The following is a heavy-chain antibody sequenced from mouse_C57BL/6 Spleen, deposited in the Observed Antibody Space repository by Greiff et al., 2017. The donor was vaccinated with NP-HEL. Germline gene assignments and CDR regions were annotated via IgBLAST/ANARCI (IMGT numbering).Heavy chain of an antibody. CDR1: GYTFTDYY. V-gene: IGHV1-26*01. Sequence: VQLQQSGPELVKPGASVKISCKASGYTFTDYYMNWVKQSHGKSLEWIGDINPNNGGTSYNQKFKGKATLTVDKSSSTAYMELRSLTSEDSAVYYCARDYYGSRIPFAYWGQGTLVTVSA. CDR3: ARDYYGSRIPFAY. CDR2: INPNNGGT. D-gene: IGHD1-1*01. J-gene: IGHJ3*01.